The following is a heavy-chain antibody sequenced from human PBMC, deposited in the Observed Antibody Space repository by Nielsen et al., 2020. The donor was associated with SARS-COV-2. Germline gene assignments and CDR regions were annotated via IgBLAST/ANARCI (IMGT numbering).Heavy chain of an antibody. D-gene: IGHD6-6*01. J-gene: IGHJ3*02. CDR2: IYYSGST. V-gene: IGHV4-30-4*02. CDR1: GGSISSGDYY. CDR3: AREHSSSRAFDI. Sequence: SETLSLTCTVSGGSISSGDYYWSWIRQPPGKGLEWIGYIYYSGSTYYNPSLKSRVTISVDTSKNQFSLKLSSVTAADTAVYYCAREHSSSRAFDIWGQGTTVTVSS.